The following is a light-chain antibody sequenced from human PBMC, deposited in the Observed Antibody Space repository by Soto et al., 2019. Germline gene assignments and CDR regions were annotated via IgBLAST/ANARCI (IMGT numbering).Light chain of an antibody. Sequence: QPVLTQPPSASGTPGQRVTISCSGSSSNIGSNTVHWYQQLPGTAPKLLIYDNDQRPSGVPDRFSGSKSDTSASLAISGLQSEDETDYYCAAWDDSLSGLVVFGGGTKLTVL. J-gene: IGLJ2*01. CDR2: DND. V-gene: IGLV1-44*01. CDR1: SSNIGSNT. CDR3: AAWDDSLSGLVV.